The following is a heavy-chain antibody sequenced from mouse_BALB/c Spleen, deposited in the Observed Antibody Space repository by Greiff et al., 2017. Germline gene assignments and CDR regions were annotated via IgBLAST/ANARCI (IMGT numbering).Heavy chain of an antibody. Sequence: VQLQQSGAELVKPGASVKLSCKASGYTFTSYDINWVRQRPEQGLEWIGWIFPGDGSTKYNEKFKGKATLTTDKSSSTAYMQLSRLTSEDSAVYFCARSSLPLTGTSWFAYWGQGTLVTVSA. J-gene: IGHJ3*01. CDR1: GYTFTSYD. CDR2: IFPGDGST. CDR3: ARSSLPLTGTSWFAY. D-gene: IGHD4-1*01. V-gene: IGHV1-85*01.